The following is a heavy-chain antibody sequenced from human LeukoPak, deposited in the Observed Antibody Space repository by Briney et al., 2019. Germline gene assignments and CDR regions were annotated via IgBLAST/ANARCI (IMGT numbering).Heavy chain of an antibody. Sequence: GGSLRLSCAASGFTFSSYGMHWVRQAPGEGLEWVAFIRYDGSNKYYADSVKGRFTISRDNSKNTLYLQMNSLRAEDTAVYYCAKDLVATTSYYYYYYMDVWGKGTTVTVSS. CDR2: IRYDGSNK. CDR1: GFTFSSYG. J-gene: IGHJ6*03. CDR3: AKDLVATTSYYYYYYMDV. D-gene: IGHD5-12*01. V-gene: IGHV3-30*02.